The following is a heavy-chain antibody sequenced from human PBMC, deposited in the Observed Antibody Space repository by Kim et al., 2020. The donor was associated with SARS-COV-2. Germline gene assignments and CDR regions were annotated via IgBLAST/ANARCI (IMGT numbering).Heavy chain of an antibody. Sequence: GGSLRLSCAASGFTFSNSWMSWVRQAPGKGLEWVGRIKSKTDGGTTDYAAPVKGRFSISRDDSKNTLYLQMNSLTTEDTAVYYCTIVSWGYYFDNWGQGTPVTVSS. CDR1: GFTFSNSW. CDR3: TIVSWGYYFDN. J-gene: IGHJ4*02. V-gene: IGHV3-15*01. D-gene: IGHD7-27*01. CDR2: IKSKTDGGTT.